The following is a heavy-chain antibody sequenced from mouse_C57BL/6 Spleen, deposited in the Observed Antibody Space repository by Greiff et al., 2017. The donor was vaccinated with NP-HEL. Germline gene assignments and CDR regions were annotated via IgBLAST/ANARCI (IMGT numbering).Heavy chain of an antibody. CDR3: ARTAQATGAWFAY. D-gene: IGHD3-2*02. Sequence: VQLQQPGAELVMPGASVKLSCKASGYTFTSYWMHWVKQRPGQGLEWNGEIDPSDSYTNYNQKFKGKSTLTVDKSSSTAYMQLSSLTYEDSAVYYCARTAQATGAWFAYWGQGTLVTVSA. CDR1: GYTFTSYW. CDR2: IDPSDSYT. V-gene: IGHV1-69*01. J-gene: IGHJ3*01.